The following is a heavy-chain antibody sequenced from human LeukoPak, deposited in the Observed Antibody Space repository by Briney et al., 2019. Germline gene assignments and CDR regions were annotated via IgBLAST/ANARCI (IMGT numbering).Heavy chain of an antibody. Sequence: PGGSLRLSCAASGFILSSYTMNWVRQAPRKGLEWVSYISRGSSTIYYADSVKGRFTISRDNAKNSLYLQMNSLRDEDTAVYYCARECGGDCYNWFDPWGQGTLVTVSS. V-gene: IGHV3-48*02. CDR2: ISRGSSTI. CDR1: GFILSSYT. D-gene: IGHD2-21*02. CDR3: ARECGGDCYNWFDP. J-gene: IGHJ5*02.